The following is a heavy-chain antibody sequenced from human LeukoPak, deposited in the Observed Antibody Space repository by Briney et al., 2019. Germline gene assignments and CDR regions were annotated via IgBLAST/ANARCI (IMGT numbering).Heavy chain of an antibody. D-gene: IGHD1-26*01. CDR3: ARGSIVGATFDYFDY. J-gene: IGHJ4*02. CDR2: INPNSGGT. V-gene: IGHV1-2*02. CDR1: GYTFTGYY. Sequence: GASVKVSCKASGYTFTGYYIHWVRQAPGQGLEWMGWINPNSGGTNYAQKFQGRVTMTRDTSISTAYMDLSSLRSDDTAVYYCARGSIVGATFDYFDYWGQGTLVTVSS.